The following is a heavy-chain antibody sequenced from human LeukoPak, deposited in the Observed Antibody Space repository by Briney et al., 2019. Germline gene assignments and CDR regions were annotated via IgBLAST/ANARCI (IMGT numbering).Heavy chain of an antibody. D-gene: IGHD2-2*01. CDR2: ISSSSTTV. CDR3: ARDDCGSTTCYGDY. CDR1: GFTFRGYN. V-gene: IGHV3-48*01. J-gene: IGHJ4*02. Sequence: GGSLRLSCAASGFTFRGYNMNWVRQAPGKGLEWVSYISSSSTTVYYADSVKGRFTISRDNAKNSLYLQMNSLRAEDTAVYYCARDDCGSTTCYGDYWGQGTLVTVSS.